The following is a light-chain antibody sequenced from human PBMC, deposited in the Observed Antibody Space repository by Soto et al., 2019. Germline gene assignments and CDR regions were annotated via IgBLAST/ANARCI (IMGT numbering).Light chain of an antibody. V-gene: IGKV3-20*01. CDR1: QSVSSSY. CDR3: QQNGSSPPVT. J-gene: IGKJ5*01. CDR2: GAS. Sequence: EIVLTQSPGTLSLSPGERATLSCRASQSVSSSYLAWYQQKPGQAPRLLIYGASSRPTGIPDRFSGSGSGTDFTLTISRLEPEYFPVYYFQQNGSSPPVTFGQGTRLEI.